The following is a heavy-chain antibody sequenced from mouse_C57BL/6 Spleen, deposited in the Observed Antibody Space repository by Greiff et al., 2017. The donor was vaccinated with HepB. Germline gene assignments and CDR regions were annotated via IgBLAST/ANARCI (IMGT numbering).Heavy chain of an antibody. CDR1: GFTFSSYA. V-gene: IGHV5-4*01. D-gene: IGHD1-1*01. CDR2: ISDGGSYT. J-gene: IGHJ3*01. CDR3: AREDYYGSSPAWFAY. Sequence: EVQLQQSGGGLVKPGGSLKLSCAASGFTFSSYAMSWVRQTPEKRLEWVATISDGGSYTYYPDNVKGRFTISRDNAKNNLYLQMSHLKSEDTAMYYCAREDYYGSSPAWFAYWGQGTLVTVSA.